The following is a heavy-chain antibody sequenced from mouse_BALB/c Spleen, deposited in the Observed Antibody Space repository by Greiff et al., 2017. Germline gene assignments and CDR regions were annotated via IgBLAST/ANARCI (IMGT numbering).Heavy chain of an antibody. CDR3: ASPLYDGYPFAY. CDR2: IWSGGST. Sequence: QVQLQQSGPGLVQPSQSLSITCTVSGFSLTSYGVHWVRQSPGKGLEWLGVIWSGGSTDYNAAFISRLSISKDNSKSQVFFKMNSLQANDTAIYYCASPLYDGYPFAYWGQGTLVTVSA. V-gene: IGHV2-2*02. D-gene: IGHD2-3*01. CDR1: GFSLTSYG. J-gene: IGHJ3*01.